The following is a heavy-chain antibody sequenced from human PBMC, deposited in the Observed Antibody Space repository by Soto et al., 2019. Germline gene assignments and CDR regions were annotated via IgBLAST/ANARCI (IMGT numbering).Heavy chain of an antibody. CDR1: GFTFSSYA. CDR2: IVPSGGST. V-gene: IGHV3-23*01. D-gene: IGHD5-12*01. CDR3: AKALGGGGFVDAFDI. Sequence: GGSLRLSCAASGFTFSSYAMSWVREAPGKGLEWVSGIVPSGGSTYYADSVKGRFTISRDNSKNTLYLQMNSLRAEDTAIYYCAKALGGGGFVDAFDIWGQGTMVTVSS. J-gene: IGHJ3*02.